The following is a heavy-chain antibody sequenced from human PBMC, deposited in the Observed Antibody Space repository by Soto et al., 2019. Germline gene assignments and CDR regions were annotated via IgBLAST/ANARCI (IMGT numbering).Heavy chain of an antibody. CDR1: GGSFSGYY. D-gene: IGHD6-19*01. CDR2: INHSGST. J-gene: IGHJ4*02. CDR3: ARGYSSGSPYYFDY. V-gene: IGHV4-34*01. Sequence: SETLSLTCAVYGGSFSGYYWSWIRQPPGKGLEWIGEINHSGSTNYNPSLKSRVTISVDTSKNQFSLKLSSVTAADTAVYYCARGYSSGSPYYFDYWGQGTLVTVSS.